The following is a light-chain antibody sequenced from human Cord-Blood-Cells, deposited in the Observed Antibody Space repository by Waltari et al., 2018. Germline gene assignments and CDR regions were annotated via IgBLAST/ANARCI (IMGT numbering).Light chain of an antibody. V-gene: IGKV2-30*01. CDR2: KVS. J-gene: IGKJ2*01. Sequence: DVVMTQSPLSLPVTLRQPASIPCRSSQSLVYSDGNTYLNWFRQRPGQSPRRLIYKVSSRDSGVPDRFSGSGSGADFTRNISRVEAEYVGVYYCMQGTHWPYTFGQVTKLEIK. CDR1: QSLVYSDGNTY. CDR3: MQGTHWPYT.